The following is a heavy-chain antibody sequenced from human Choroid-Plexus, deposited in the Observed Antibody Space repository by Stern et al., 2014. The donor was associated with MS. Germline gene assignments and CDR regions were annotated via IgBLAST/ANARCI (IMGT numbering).Heavy chain of an antibody. CDR3: AKDRQYLTYFFDH. CDR1: GFTFGSCA. CDR2: VSHDGSYK. J-gene: IGHJ5*02. V-gene: IGHV3-30*18. Sequence: MQLVESGGGVVQPGRPLRLSCVASGFTFGSCAMHWVRQAPGKGLEWVGGVSHDGSYKYYADSVKGRFTISRDNSQNTLYMQMSSLRPEDTAVYYCAKDRQYLTYFFDHWGHGSLVTVSS. D-gene: IGHD2/OR15-2a*01.